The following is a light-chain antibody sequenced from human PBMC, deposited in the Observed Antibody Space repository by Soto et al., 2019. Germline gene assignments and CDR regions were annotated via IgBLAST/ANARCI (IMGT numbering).Light chain of an antibody. V-gene: IGKV3-15*01. CDR3: QRYNDWPLT. Sequence: IVMTQSPATLSVSPGERVTLSCRASQGLGITLAWYQQKPGQTPRLLIYGASTRATGIPARFSGSGSGTEFTLTINSLQSEDSAVYYCQRYNDWPLTFCGGTKVEIK. CDR1: QGLGIT. J-gene: IGKJ4*01. CDR2: GAS.